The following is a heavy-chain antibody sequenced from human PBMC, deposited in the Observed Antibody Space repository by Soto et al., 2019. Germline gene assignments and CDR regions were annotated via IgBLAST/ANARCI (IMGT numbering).Heavy chain of an antibody. Sequence: PGGSLRLSCAASGFTFSSYAMSWVRQAPGKGLEWVSAISGSGGSTYYADSVKGRFTISRDNSKNTLYLQMNSLRAEDTAVYYCAKAGEGYYGSGNDYYYYGMDVWGQGTTVTVSS. J-gene: IGHJ6*02. CDR2: ISGSGGST. V-gene: IGHV3-23*01. CDR1: GFTFSSYA. D-gene: IGHD3-10*01. CDR3: AKAGEGYYGSGNDYYYYGMDV.